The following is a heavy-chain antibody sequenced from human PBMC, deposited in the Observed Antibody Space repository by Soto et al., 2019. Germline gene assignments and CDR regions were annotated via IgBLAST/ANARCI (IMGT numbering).Heavy chain of an antibody. CDR3: AHEGHPGLYYYGMDV. V-gene: IGHV2-5*02. Sequence: QITLKESGPTLVKPTQTLTLTCTFSGFSLSTSGVGVGWIRQPPGKALEWLALIYWDDDKRYSPSLKSRLTNTKDTTKNQEVLTMTKMDPVDTATYYCAHEGHPGLYYYGMDVWGQGTTVTVSS. CDR1: GFSLSTSGVG. J-gene: IGHJ6*02. CDR2: IYWDDDK.